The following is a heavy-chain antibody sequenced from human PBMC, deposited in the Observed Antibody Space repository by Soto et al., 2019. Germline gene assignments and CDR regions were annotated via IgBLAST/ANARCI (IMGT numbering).Heavy chain of an antibody. J-gene: IGHJ5*02. CDR3: AHIPNYYQYDWFDP. CDR1: GFSLTTRGVG. D-gene: IGHD3-16*01. V-gene: IGHV2-5*02. CDR2: IYWDDDK. Sequence: QITLKESGPTLVKPTQTLTLTCTFSGFSLTTRGVGVGWIRQPPGKALECLALIYWDDDKRYSPSLQSRLSITKDTSKNQGVLTMINVDPVDTATYYCAHIPNYYQYDWFDPWGQGTLVSVSS.